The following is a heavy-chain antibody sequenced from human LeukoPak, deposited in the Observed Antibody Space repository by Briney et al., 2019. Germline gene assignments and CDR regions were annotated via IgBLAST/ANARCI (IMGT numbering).Heavy chain of an antibody. J-gene: IGHJ4*02. CDR1: GGSMSSYY. D-gene: IGHD3/OR15-3a*01. V-gene: IGHV4-59*08. CDR3: ARHLDLTVWSFDH. CDR2: IYNSGST. Sequence: KPSETLSLTCNVSGGSMSSYYWSWIRQPPGKGLEWIGYIYNSGSTNYNSALKGRVTISVDTSKNQFSLKVSSVTAADTAVYYCARHLDLTVWSFDHWGQGTLVTVSS.